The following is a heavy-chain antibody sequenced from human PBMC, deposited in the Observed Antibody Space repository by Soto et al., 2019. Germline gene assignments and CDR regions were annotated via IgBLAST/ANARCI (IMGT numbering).Heavy chain of an antibody. D-gene: IGHD3-3*01. CDR3: ARGGGVGVAGSAAFDM. CDR1: GYPVTAYY. Sequence: QLHLVQSGAVVKKPGASVTVSCSASGYPVTAYYMHWVRQAPGRGLEWMGGINPATGAAKDPQTFQGRVTMPRDPSTSTVFMELSGLTSGDTAVFYCARGGGVGVAGSAAFDMWGQGTLVTVSS. CDR2: INPATGAA. V-gene: IGHV1-2*02. J-gene: IGHJ3*02.